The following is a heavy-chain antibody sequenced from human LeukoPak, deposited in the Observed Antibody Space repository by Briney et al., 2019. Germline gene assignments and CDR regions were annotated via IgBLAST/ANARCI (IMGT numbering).Heavy chain of an antibody. CDR1: GFTFSSYE. V-gene: IGHV3-48*03. CDR3: ARERTTYYYDSSGYSGRNYYYYGMDV. Sequence: GGSLRLSCAASGFTFSSYEMNWVRQAPGKGLEWVSYISSSGSTIYYADSVKGRFTISRDNAKNSLYLQMKSLRAEDTAVYYCARERTTYYYDSSGYSGRNYYYYGMDVWGQGTTVTVSS. D-gene: IGHD3-22*01. J-gene: IGHJ6*02. CDR2: ISSSGSTI.